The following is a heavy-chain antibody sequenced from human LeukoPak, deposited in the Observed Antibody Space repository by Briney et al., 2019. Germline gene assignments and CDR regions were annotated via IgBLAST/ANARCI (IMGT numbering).Heavy chain of an antibody. Sequence: NTGGSLRLSCAASGFSLSNYNMHWVRQAPGKGLEWVGRIKSKTDGGTTDYAAPVKGRFTISRDDSKNTLYLQMNSLKTEDTAVYYCTTSPPIYDSGGYRGYWGQGTLVTVSS. CDR3: TTSPPIYDSGGYRGY. D-gene: IGHD3-22*01. J-gene: IGHJ4*02. V-gene: IGHV3-15*01. CDR1: GFSLSNYN. CDR2: IKSKTDGGTT.